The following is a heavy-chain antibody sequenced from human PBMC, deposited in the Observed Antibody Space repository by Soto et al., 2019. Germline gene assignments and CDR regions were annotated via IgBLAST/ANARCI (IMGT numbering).Heavy chain of an antibody. D-gene: IGHD4-17*01. Sequence: GESLKISCQGSGYTFVNYWIAWVRQMPGEGLEWMGVIHPIDSRSEYNQSFQGQVTISADKSISTAYLQWNTLRTSDTATYFCARLPTGFPNWFDPWGQGTRVTVSS. J-gene: IGHJ5*02. CDR2: IHPIDSRS. V-gene: IGHV5-51*01. CDR3: ARLPTGFPNWFDP. CDR1: GYTFVNYW.